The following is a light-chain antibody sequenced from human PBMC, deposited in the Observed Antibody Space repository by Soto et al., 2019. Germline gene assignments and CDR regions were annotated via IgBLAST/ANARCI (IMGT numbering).Light chain of an antibody. J-gene: IGKJ1*01. V-gene: IGKV3-20*01. CDR1: QSISQS. CDR2: DAS. CDR3: QQYGGSPRT. Sequence: IVLTQSPGTLSLSLGERATLSCRASQSISQSLAWYQQRPGQSPRLLIYDASRRATGIPYRFTGSGFGTDFTLTISRLAPEDLAVYYCQQYGGSPRTFGQGTKVDIK.